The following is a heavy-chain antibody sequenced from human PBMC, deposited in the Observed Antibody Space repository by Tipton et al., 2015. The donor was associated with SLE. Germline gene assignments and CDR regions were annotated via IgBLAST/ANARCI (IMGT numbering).Heavy chain of an antibody. D-gene: IGHD6-13*01. V-gene: IGHV4-61*10. J-gene: IGHJ4*02. CDR3: ARGIGSSWGHY. CDR1: GDSVSNYNYY. Sequence: LRLSCTVSGDSVSNYNYYWSWIRQSAGKELEWLGRIYYSGSPNYNPSLNSRVTISVDTSKNQFSLKLSSVTAADTAVYYCARGIGSSWGHYWGQGTLVTVSS. CDR2: IYYSGSP.